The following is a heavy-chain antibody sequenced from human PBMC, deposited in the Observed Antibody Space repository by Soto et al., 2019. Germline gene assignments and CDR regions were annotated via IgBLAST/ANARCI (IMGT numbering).Heavy chain of an antibody. J-gene: IGHJ4*01. V-gene: IGHV2-5*01. CDR1: GFSLSTSGVG. CDR3: ALKPLSIAARPFYFDY. D-gene: IGHD6-6*01. CDR2: IYWNDDK. Sequence: SGPTMVNRTHTLTLTCTFCGFSLSTSGVGVGWIRQPPGKALDWLALIYWNDDKRYSPSLKSRLTITKDTSKNQVVLTMTNMDPFNTPAYYCALKPLSIAARPFYFDYWGQGTLVTVSS.